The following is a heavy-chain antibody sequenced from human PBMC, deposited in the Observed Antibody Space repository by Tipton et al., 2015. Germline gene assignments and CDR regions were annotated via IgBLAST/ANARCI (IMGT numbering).Heavy chain of an antibody. J-gene: IGHJ6*02. V-gene: IGHV3-21*01. CDR1: GFTFINYA. D-gene: IGHD6-13*01. Sequence: SLRLSCAASGFTFINYAMSWVRQAPGKGLEWVSSISSSSSYIYYADSVKGRFTISRDNAKNSLYLQMSSLRAEDTAVFYCARDGSRGSSSGGMDVWGQGTTVTVSS. CDR3: ARDGSRGSSSGGMDV. CDR2: ISSSSSYI.